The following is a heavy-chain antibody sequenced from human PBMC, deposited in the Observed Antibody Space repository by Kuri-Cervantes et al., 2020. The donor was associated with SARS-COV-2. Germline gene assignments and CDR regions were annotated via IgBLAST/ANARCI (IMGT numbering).Heavy chain of an antibody. CDR3: ASSSPATVTYPFDY. V-gene: IGHV3-23*01. J-gene: IGHJ4*02. CDR1: GFTFTTFA. D-gene: IGHD4-17*01. Sequence: GESLKISCAASGFTFTTFAMSWVRQAPGKGLEWVSTINYNAESTYHADSVKGRFTISRDNSQNTLYLQMNSLRAEDTAVYYCASSSPATVTYPFDYWGQGTLVTVSS. CDR2: INYNAEST.